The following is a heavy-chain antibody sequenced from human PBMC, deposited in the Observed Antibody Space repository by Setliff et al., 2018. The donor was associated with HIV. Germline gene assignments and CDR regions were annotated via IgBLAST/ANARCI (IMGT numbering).Heavy chain of an antibody. CDR3: AFRIQLWY. CDR2: IYSGGST. CDR1: GFTVSSYY. J-gene: IGHJ4*02. D-gene: IGHD5-18*01. V-gene: IGHV3-66*02. Sequence: GGSLRLSCAASGFTVSSYYMSWVRQAPGKGLEWVSTIYSGGSTYHADSVKGRFTLSRDTSKNTLFLQMNSLRPEDTAVYYCAFRIQLWYWGQGIQVTVSS.